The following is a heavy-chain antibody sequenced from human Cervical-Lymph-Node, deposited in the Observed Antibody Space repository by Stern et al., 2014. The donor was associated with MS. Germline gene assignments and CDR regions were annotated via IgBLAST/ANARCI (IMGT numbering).Heavy chain of an antibody. CDR3: ARDNDDNGMDV. D-gene: IGHD1-1*01. CDR1: GDTFINFA. CDR2: IIPILGTI. V-gene: IGHV1-69*01. J-gene: IGHJ6*02. Sequence: QMQLVQSGAEVKKPGSSVRVSCTASGDTFINFAFSWVRQAPGQGLEWMGGIIPILGTINYAQKFQVRVTIPADESATTVYMEVNSLRSEDTAVYYCARDNDDNGMDVWGQGTTVTVSS.